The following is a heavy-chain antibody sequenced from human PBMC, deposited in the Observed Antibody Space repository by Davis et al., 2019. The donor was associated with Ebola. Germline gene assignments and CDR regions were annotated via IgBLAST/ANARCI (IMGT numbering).Heavy chain of an antibody. CDR2: ISAYNGNT. V-gene: IGHV1-18*01. D-gene: IGHD2-2*01. CDR3: ARGPDIVVVPAATDNWFDP. J-gene: IGHJ5*02. Sequence: ASVKVSCKASGYTFTSYGISWVRQAPGQGLDWMGWISAYNGNTNYAQKLQGRVTMTTDTSTSTAYMELRSLRSDDTAVYYCARGPDIVVVPAATDNWFDPWGQGTLVTVSS. CDR1: GYTFTSYG.